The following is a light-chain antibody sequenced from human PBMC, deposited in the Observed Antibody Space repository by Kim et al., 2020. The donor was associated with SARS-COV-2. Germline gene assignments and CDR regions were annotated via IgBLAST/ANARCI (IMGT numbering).Light chain of an antibody. V-gene: IGLV7-46*01. CDR1: TGAVTSGHY. Sequence: QAVVTQEPSLTVSPGGTVTLTCASNTGAVTSGHYPSWSQRKPGQAPRTLIYDSSHKHSWTPARFSGSLLGGNAALTLSGAQPEDEADYYCLLSYSGLVFFGGGTQLTVL. J-gene: IGLJ2*01. CDR3: LLSYSGLVF. CDR2: DSS.